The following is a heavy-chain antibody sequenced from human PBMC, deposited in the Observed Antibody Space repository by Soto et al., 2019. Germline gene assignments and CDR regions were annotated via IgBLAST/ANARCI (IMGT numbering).Heavy chain of an antibody. Sequence: GGSLRLSCATSGFTFSSYWMSWVRQAPGNGLEWVANINQDGSEKYYLDSVKGRFTISRDNAKNTLYLQMNSLRAEDTAVYYCARNSMGDYWGQGTLVTVSS. D-gene: IGHD3-16*01. CDR1: GFTFSSYW. CDR3: ARNSMGDY. V-gene: IGHV3-7*01. CDR2: INQDGSEK. J-gene: IGHJ4*02.